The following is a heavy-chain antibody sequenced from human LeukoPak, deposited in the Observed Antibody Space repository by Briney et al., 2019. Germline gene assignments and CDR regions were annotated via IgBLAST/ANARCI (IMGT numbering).Heavy chain of an antibody. CDR2: ISSSSSYI. CDR3: ASLGGDYYDSSGSPGDY. J-gene: IGHJ4*02. Sequence: GGSLRLSCAASGFTFNSYSMNWVRQAPGKGLEWVSSISSSSSYIYYADSVKGRFTISRDNAKNSLYLQMNSLRAEDTAVYYCASLGGDYYDSSGSPGDYWGQGTLVTVSS. CDR1: GFTFNSYS. D-gene: IGHD3-22*01. V-gene: IGHV3-21*01.